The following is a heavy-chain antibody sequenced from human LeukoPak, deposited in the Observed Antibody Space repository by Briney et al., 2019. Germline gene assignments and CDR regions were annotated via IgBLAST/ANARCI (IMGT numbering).Heavy chain of an antibody. J-gene: IGHJ4*02. CDR1: GDSVSTNSAG. Sequence: RSQTLSLTCAISGDSVSTNSAGWNWIRQSPSRGLEWLGSTYYRSKWINDYAVSVKSRITVNPDTFKNHFSLQLNSVTPEDTAVYYCARGSRYSFDYWGQGTPVTVSS. V-gene: IGHV6-1*01. CDR3: ARGSRYSFDY. D-gene: IGHD6-13*01. CDR2: TYYRSKWIN.